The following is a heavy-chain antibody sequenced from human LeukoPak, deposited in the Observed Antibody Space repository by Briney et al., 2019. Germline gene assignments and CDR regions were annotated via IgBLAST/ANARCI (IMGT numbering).Heavy chain of an antibody. V-gene: IGHV3-15*01. Sequence: GGSLRLSCEVSGFTFSDYWMNWVRQAPGKGLEWVGRIKSKTDGGTTDYAAPVKGRFTISRDDSKNTLYLQMNSLKTEDTAVYYCTTDRPQYYYDSSGYYPFDYWGQGTLVTVSS. CDR2: IKSKTDGGTT. D-gene: IGHD3-22*01. J-gene: IGHJ4*02. CDR1: GFTFSDYW. CDR3: TTDRPQYYYDSSGYYPFDY.